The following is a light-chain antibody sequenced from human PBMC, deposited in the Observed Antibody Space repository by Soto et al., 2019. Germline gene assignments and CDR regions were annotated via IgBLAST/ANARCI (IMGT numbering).Light chain of an antibody. CDR1: SSDVGSYNR. Sequence: QSALTQPPSVSGSPGQSVTISCTGTSSDVGSYNRVSWYQQPPGTAPKLMIYEVSNRPSGVPVRFSGSKSGNTASLTISGLKAEDEADYYCSSYTSSSTWVFGGGTQLTVL. CDR2: EVS. V-gene: IGLV2-18*02. CDR3: SSYTSSSTWV. J-gene: IGLJ3*02.